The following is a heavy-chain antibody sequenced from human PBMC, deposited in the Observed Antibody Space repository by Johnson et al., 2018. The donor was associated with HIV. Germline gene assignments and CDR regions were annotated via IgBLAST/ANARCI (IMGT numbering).Heavy chain of an antibody. D-gene: IGHD6-13*01. J-gene: IGHJ3*02. CDR1: GFTFSSYG. CDR2: IWYYGSNK. CDR3: AKEEGIAAAGGAFDI. V-gene: IGHV3-33*06. Sequence: QVQLVESGGGVVQPGRSLRLSCAASGFTFSSYGMHWVRQAPGKGLEWVAVIWYYGSNKYYADSVKGRFTISRDNSKNTLYLQMNSLRAEDTAVYYCAKEEGIAAAGGAFDIWGQGTMVTVSS.